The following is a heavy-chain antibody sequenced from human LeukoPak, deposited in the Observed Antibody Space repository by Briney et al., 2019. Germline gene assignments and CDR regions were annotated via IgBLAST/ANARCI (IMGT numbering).Heavy chain of an antibody. V-gene: IGHV3-74*01. CDR1: GFTFSSYW. CDR2: INSDGSST. J-gene: IGHJ5*01. D-gene: IGHD3-3*01. Sequence: PGGSLRLSCTASGFTFSSYWMHWVRQAPGKGLVWVSRINSDGSSTNYADSVKGRFTNSRDNAKNTLYLQMNSLRAEDTAVYYFAIEQSDFWSGNYNRFDSCGEGSLVT. CDR3: AIEQSDFWSGNYNRFDS.